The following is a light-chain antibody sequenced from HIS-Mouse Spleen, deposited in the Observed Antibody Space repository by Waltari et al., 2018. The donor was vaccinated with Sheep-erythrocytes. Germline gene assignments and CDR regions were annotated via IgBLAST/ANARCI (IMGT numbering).Light chain of an antibody. V-gene: IGLV2-23*01. J-gene: IGLJ3*02. CDR2: EGS. CDR3: CSYAGSSTGV. CDR1: SSDVGSYNL. Sequence: QSALTQPASVSGSPGQSITISCTGTSSDVGSYNLVSWYQQHPGKAPKLRVYEGSKRASGVVNRFSGSKSGNTASLTSSGLQAEDEADYYCCSYAGSSTGVFGGGTKLTVL.